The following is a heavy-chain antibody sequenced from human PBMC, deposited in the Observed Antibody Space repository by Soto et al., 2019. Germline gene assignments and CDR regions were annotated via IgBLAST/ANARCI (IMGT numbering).Heavy chain of an antibody. CDR2: ISSSGTTI. CDR1: GFTFSDYY. D-gene: IGHD6-13*01. CDR3: ARKFWSSWSRSDSFDI. V-gene: IGHV3-11*01. Sequence: QVQLVESGGGLVKPGGSLRLSCAASGFTFSDYYMSWIRQAPGKGLEWVSYISSSGTTIYYADSVKGRFTISRDNAKNSLYLQMNSLRADDTAVYYCARKFWSSWSRSDSFDIWGQGTMVTVSS. J-gene: IGHJ3*02.